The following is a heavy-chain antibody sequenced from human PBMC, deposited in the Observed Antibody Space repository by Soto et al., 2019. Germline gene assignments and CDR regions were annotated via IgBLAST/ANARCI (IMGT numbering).Heavy chain of an antibody. J-gene: IGHJ3*02. CDR2: ISSSSSTI. V-gene: IGHV3-48*01. CDR3: ARDFDGAFDI. Sequence: GGSLRLSCAASGFTFSSYSMNWVRQAPGKGLEWVSYISSSSSTIYYADSVKARFTISRDNAKNSLYLQMNSLRAEDTTVYYCARDFDGAFDIWGQGTMVTVSS. CDR1: GFTFSSYS.